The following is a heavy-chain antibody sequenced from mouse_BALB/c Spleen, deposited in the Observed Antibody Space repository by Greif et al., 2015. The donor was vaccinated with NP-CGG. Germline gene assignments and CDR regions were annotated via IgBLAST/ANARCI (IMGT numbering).Heavy chain of an antibody. CDR2: INPSTGYT. V-gene: IGHV1-7*01. J-gene: IGHJ2*02. Sequence: LVESGAELAKPGASVKMSCKASGYTFTNFWMHWVKQRPGQGLEWIGYINPSTGYTEYSQRFKDKATLTADKSSSTPYMQLSTLTSKDSAVYYWQRGNSYSRDHGGQGPSLPVPS. CDR3: QRGNSYSRDH. CDR1: GYTFTNFW. D-gene: IGHD2-1*01.